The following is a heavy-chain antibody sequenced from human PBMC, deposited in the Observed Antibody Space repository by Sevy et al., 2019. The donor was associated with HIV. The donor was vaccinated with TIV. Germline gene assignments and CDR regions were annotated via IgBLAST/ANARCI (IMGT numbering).Heavy chain of an antibody. CDR2: ISYDGSNK. J-gene: IGHJ6*02. CDR3: ARDRSRGYSGYDGYYYYGMDV. V-gene: IGHV3-30-3*01. D-gene: IGHD5-12*01. Sequence: GGSLRLSCAASGFTFSSYAMHWVRQAPGKGREWVAVISYDGSNKYYADSVKGRFTISRDNSKNTLYLQMNSLGAEDTAVYYCARDRSRGYSGYDGYYYYGMDVWGQGTTVTVSS. CDR1: GFTFSSYA.